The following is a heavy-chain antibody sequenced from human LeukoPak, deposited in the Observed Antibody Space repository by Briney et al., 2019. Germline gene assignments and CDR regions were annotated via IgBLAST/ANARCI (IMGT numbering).Heavy chain of an antibody. V-gene: IGHV4-39*07. J-gene: IGHJ4*02. CDR3: ARLLYDYFSGSYYYFDY. Sequence: SETLSLTCTVSGDSISTSTTYHWGWIRQPPGKGLEWIGSVDYSGYTYYNPSLKSRVTISVDTSKNQFSLKVNSVTAADTAVYYCARLLYDYFSGSYYYFDYWGRGTLVTVSS. D-gene: IGHD2-15*01. CDR1: GDSISTSTTYH. CDR2: VDYSGYT.